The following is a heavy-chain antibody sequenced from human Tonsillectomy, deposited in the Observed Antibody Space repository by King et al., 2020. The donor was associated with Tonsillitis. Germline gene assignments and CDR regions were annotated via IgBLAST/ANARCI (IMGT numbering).Heavy chain of an antibody. V-gene: IGHV3-7*03. CDR2: INRDESQK. D-gene: IGHD2-15*01. Sequence: VQLVESGGGLVRPGGSLRLSCAASGFTFSNYWMNWVRQAPGKGLEWVANINRDESQKNYVASVEGRFTISRDNAKNSLYLQLNSLRAEDTAVYYCARDAEYHSGGVWYDALDIWGQGTKVTVSS. CDR1: GFTFSNYW. CDR3: ARDAEYHSGGVWYDALDI. J-gene: IGHJ3*02.